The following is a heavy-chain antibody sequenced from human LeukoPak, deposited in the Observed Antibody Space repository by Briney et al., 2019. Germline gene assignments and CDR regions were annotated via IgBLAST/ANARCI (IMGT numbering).Heavy chain of an antibody. CDR1: GGSIGSFY. D-gene: IGHD4-11*01. CDR3: ARVDYSNSLFDY. Sequence: SETLSLTCTVSGGSIGSFYWSWIRQPPGKGLEWIGYIYYTGSTNYNPSLKSRVTISVDTSKNQFSLKLSSVTAADTAVYYCARVDYSNSLFDYWGQGTLVTVSS. J-gene: IGHJ4*02. CDR2: IYYTGST. V-gene: IGHV4-59*01.